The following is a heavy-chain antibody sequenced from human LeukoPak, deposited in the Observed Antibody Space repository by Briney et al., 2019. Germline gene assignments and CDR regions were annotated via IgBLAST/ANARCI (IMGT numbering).Heavy chain of an antibody. CDR3: ARFDFGYSGYAGVSY. V-gene: IGHV4-59*08. CDR2: IYYSGST. Sequence: SETLPLTCNVSGGSISNYYWTWIRQPPGKGLEWIGYIYYSGSTYYNPSLKSRITISVDTSKNQFSLKLSSVTAADTAVYYCARFDFGYSGYAGVSYWGQGTLVTVSS. J-gene: IGHJ4*02. D-gene: IGHD5-12*01. CDR1: GGSISNYY.